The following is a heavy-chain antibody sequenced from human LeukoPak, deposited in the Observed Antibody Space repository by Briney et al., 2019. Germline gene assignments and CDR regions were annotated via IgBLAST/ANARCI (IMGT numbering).Heavy chain of an antibody. J-gene: IGHJ4*02. Sequence: SETLSLTCTVSGGSISSHYWSWIRQPPGKGLEWIGYIYYSGSTNYNPSLKSRVTISVGTSKNQFSLKLSSVTAADTAVYYCARERVGYCTNGVCSKGYYFDYWGQGTLVTVSS. CDR2: IYYSGST. V-gene: IGHV4-59*11. CDR1: GGSISSHY. CDR3: ARERVGYCTNGVCSKGYYFDY. D-gene: IGHD2-8*01.